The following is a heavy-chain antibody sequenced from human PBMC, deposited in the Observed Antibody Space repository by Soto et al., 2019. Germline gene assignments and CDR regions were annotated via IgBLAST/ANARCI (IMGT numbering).Heavy chain of an antibody. J-gene: IGHJ6*02. CDR2: ISSSGSTI. CDR1: GFTFSDYY. Sequence: KPGGALRLSCADSGFTFSDYYMSWIRQAPGKGLEWVSYISSSGSTIYYADSVKGRFTISRDNAKNSLYLQMNSLRAEDTAVYYCAREGHYDSSGYYYGMDVWGQGTTVPVSS. D-gene: IGHD3-22*01. CDR3: AREGHYDSSGYYYGMDV. V-gene: IGHV3-11*01.